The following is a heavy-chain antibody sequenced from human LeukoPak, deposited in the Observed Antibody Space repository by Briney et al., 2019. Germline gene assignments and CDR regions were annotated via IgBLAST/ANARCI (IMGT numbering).Heavy chain of an antibody. CDR1: GVSISTRNYY. Sequence: PSETLSLTCTVSGVSISTRNYYWGWIRQPPGKGLEWIGNIFYSGSTYYSPSFKSRVTISVDTSKNQFSLKLTSVTAADTAVYYCARGYSGRASVWAGRLMTPHNWFDPWGQGTLVTVSS. J-gene: IGHJ5*02. D-gene: IGHD3-16*01. CDR3: ARGYSGRASVWAGRLMTPHNWFDP. V-gene: IGHV4-39*01. CDR2: IFYSGST.